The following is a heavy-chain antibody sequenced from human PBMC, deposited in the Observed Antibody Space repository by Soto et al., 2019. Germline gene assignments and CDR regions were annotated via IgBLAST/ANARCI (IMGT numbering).Heavy chain of an antibody. Sequence: SETLSLTCNVSGGSISNSSYYWGWIRQPPGKGLEWIGSIYYSGSTYYNPSLKSRVTISVDTSKNQFSLKLSSVTSADTAVYYCAIDSEFRRDGYKLYDYWGQGILVTVSS. CDR3: AIDSEFRRDGYKLYDY. J-gene: IGHJ4*02. D-gene: IGHD5-12*01. CDR1: GGSISNSSYY. CDR2: IYYSGST. V-gene: IGHV4-39*07.